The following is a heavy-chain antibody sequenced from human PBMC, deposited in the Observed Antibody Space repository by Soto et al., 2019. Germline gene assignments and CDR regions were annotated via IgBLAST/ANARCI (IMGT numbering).Heavy chain of an antibody. Sequence: PGGSLRLSCATSGFTFSNAWMNWVRQAPGKGLEWVGRIKSKTDGGTTDYAAPVKGRFTISRDDSKNTLYLQMNSLKTEDTAVYYCTTDWSTSDYYYDSSGYYQRRFGWGQGTLVTVSS. D-gene: IGHD3-22*01. CDR3: TTDWSTSDYYYDSSGYYQRRFG. CDR1: GFTFSNAW. J-gene: IGHJ4*02. CDR2: IKSKTDGGTT. V-gene: IGHV3-15*07.